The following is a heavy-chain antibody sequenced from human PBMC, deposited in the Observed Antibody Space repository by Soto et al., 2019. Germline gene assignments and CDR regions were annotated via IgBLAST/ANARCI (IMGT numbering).Heavy chain of an antibody. CDR3: ARDHGDYDSSAYQPQF. CDR2: FLPLFGTT. J-gene: IGHJ4*02. V-gene: IGHV1-69*13. CDR1: GVTFNNSA. D-gene: IGHD3-22*01. Sequence: SVKVSCKASGVTFNNSAFSWVRQAPGQGLEWMGGFLPLFGTTNHAQKFQGRLSITADESTSTAYMHLSRLRSEDTAIYYCARDHGDYDSSAYQPQFGGQGPL.